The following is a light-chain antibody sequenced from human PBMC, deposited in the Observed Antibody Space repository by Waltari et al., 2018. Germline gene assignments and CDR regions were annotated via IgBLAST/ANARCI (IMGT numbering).Light chain of an antibody. CDR3: QSYDFSMSAL. CDR1: TGTVTDYDH. CDR2: STN. Sequence: SVVTQETSLTVSPGGTVTLTCASDTGTVTDYDHPNWIQQKPGQPPRTLIYSTNNKQSGTPARFSGSLVGGKAVLTVSDVQPDDEADYYCQSYDFSMSALFGGGTKLTVL. V-gene: IGLV7-43*01. J-gene: IGLJ3*02.